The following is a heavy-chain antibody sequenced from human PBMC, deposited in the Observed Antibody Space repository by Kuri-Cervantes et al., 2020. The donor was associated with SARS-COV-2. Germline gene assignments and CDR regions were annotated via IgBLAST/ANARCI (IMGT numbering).Heavy chain of an antibody. D-gene: IGHD3-10*01. CDR1: GFTFSSYA. CDR2: ISYDGSNK. J-gene: IGHJ4*02. Sequence: GESLKISCAASGFTFSSYAMHWVRQAPGKRLEWVAVISYDGSNKYYADSVKGRFTISRDNSKNTLYLQMNSLRAEDTAVYYCARSPGAYFDYWGQGTLVTVSS. CDR3: ARSPGAYFDY. V-gene: IGHV3-30*04.